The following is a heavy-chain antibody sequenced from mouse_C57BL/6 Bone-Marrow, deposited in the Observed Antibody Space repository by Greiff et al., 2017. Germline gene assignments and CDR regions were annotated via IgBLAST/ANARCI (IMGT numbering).Heavy chain of an antibody. D-gene: IGHD2-5*01. V-gene: IGHV1-64*01. CDR1: GYTFTSYW. J-gene: IGHJ4*01. CDR3: ARPYSKDAMDY. Sequence: QVQLQQPGAELVQPGASVQLSCKASGYTFTSYWMHWVKQRPGQGLEWIGMIHPNSGSTNYNAKFKSKATLTVDKSSSTAYMQLSSLTSEDSAVYDWARPYSKDAMDYWGQGTSVTVSS. CDR2: IHPNSGST.